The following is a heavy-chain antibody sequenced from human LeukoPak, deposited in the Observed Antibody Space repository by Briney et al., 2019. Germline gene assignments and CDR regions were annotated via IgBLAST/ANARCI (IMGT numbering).Heavy chain of an antibody. J-gene: IGHJ4*02. D-gene: IGHD3-9*01. CDR1: GYTLTELS. CDR2: FDPEDGET. V-gene: IGHV1-24*01. CDR3: ATAVRSLRYFDWLLRD. Sequence: GASVKVSCKVSGYTLTELSMHWVRQAPGKGLERMGGFDPEDGETIYAQKFQGRVTMTEDTSTDTAYMELSSLRSEDTAVYYCATAVRSLRYFDWLLRDWGQGTLVTVSS.